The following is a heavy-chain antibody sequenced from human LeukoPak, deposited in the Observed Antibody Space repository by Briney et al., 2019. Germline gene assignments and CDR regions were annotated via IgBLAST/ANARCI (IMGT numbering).Heavy chain of an antibody. CDR1: GGSISSGGYS. D-gene: IGHD2-2*01. CDR3: ARQVYCSSTSCSELDWFDP. CDR2: IYHSGST. V-gene: IGHV4-30-2*01. J-gene: IGHJ5*02. Sequence: PSQTLSLTCAVSGGSISSGGYSWSWIRQPPGKGLEWIGYIYHSGSTYYNPSLKSRVTISVDRSKYQFSLKLSSVTAADTAVYYCARQVYCSSTSCSELDWFDPWGQGTLVTVSS.